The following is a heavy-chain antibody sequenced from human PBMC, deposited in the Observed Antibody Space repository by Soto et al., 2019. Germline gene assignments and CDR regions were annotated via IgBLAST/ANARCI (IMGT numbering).Heavy chain of an antibody. CDR3: ARGLGFVVVVPAATRFDP. Sequence: SETLSLTCAVYGGSFSGYYWSWIRQPPGKGLEWIGEINHSGSTNYNPSLKSRVTISVDTSKNQFSLKLSSVTAADTAVYYCARGLGFVVVVPAATRFDPWGQGTLVTVSS. D-gene: IGHD2-2*01. CDR1: GGSFSGYY. CDR2: INHSGST. J-gene: IGHJ5*02. V-gene: IGHV4-34*01.